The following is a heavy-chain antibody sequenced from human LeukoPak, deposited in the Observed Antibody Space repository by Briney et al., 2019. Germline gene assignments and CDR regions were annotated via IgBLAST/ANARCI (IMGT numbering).Heavy chain of an antibody. J-gene: IGHJ4*02. V-gene: IGHV3-23*01. CDR3: AKDPPRVRVSSSATPPY. D-gene: IGHD6-6*01. Sequence: PGGSLRLSCAASGFTFSSYAMSWVRQAPGKGLEWVSAISGSGGSTYYADSVKGRFTISRDNSKNTLYLQMNSLRAEDTAVYYCAKDPPRVRVSSSATPPYWGQGTLVTVSS. CDR2: ISGSGGST. CDR1: GFTFSSYA.